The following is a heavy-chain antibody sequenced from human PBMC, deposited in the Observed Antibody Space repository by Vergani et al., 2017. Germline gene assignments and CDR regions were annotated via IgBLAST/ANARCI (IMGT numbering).Heavy chain of an antibody. Sequence: EVQLVESGGGLVQPGGSLRLSCAASGFTFSSYSMNWVRQAPGKGLEWVSYISSSSSTIYYADSVKGRFTISRDNAKNSLYLQMNSLRAEDTAVYYCASSGLYYGDYGTYYYYGMDVWGQGTTVTVSS. CDR1: GFTFSSYS. J-gene: IGHJ6*02. D-gene: IGHD4-17*01. V-gene: IGHV3-48*04. CDR3: ASSGLYYGDYGTYYYYGMDV. CDR2: ISSSSSTI.